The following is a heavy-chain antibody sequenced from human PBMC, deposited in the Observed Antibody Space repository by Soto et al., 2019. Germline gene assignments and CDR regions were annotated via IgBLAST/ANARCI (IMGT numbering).Heavy chain of an antibody. CDR3: AHTMAPRIFDY. Sequence: QITLKEAGPTLVKPTQTLTLTCRFSGFSLITSGVGVGWIRQPPGKALEWLALIYWDDDKGYSTSLKSRLTITKDTSKNQVVLTMTNMDPMDTATYYCAHTMAPRIFDYWGQGTLVTVSS. J-gene: IGHJ4*02. V-gene: IGHV2-5*02. CDR1: GFSLITSGVG. CDR2: IYWDDDK.